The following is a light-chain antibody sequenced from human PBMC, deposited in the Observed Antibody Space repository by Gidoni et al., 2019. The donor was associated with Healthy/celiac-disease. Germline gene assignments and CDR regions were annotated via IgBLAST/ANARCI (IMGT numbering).Light chain of an antibody. V-gene: IGLV1-40*01. J-gene: IGLJ2*01. CDR1: SSNIGAGYD. CDR2: GNS. CDR3: QSDDSSLSGSHVV. Sequence: QSVLTQPPSVSGAPGQRVTISCTGSSSNIGAGYDVHWYQQLPGTAPKLLIYGNSNRPSGVPDRCSGSKSGTSASLAITGRQAEDEADYYCQSDDSSLSGSHVVFGGGTKLTVL.